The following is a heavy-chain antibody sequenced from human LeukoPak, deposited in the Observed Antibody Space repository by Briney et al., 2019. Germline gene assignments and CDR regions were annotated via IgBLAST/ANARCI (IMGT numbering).Heavy chain of an antibody. CDR2: TSAYNGNT. D-gene: IGHD6-19*01. CDR1: GYTFTSYG. V-gene: IGHV1-18*01. J-gene: IGHJ5*02. Sequence: ASVKVSCKASGYTFTSYGISWVRQAPGQGLEWMGWTSAYNGNTNYAQKLQGRVTMTTDTSTSTAYMELRSLRSDDTAVYYCATEQWLVSRNWFDPWGQGTLVTVSS. CDR3: ATEQWLVSRNWFDP.